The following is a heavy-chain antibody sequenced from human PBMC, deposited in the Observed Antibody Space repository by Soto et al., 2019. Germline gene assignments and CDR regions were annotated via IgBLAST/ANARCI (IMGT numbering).Heavy chain of an antibody. CDR2: ISGSSSDI. Sequence: GGSLRLSCVASGFTLSSYSMNWVRQAPGKGLEWISYISGSSSDIHYADSVKGRFTISRDNAKNSLFLQMESLRDEDTAVYYCVRGFTGTSWATNYWGQGTLVTVSS. CDR3: VRGFTGTSWATNY. D-gene: IGHD2-8*02. J-gene: IGHJ4*02. V-gene: IGHV3-48*02. CDR1: GFTLSSYS.